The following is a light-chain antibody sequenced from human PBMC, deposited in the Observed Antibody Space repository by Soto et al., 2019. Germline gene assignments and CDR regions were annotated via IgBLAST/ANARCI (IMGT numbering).Light chain of an antibody. CDR1: SSNIGSNT. CDR3: AAWDDSLNGQVV. J-gene: IGLJ2*01. V-gene: IGLV1-44*01. CDR2: SNN. Sequence: QSVLTQPPSASGTPGQRVTISCSGSSSNIGSNTVNWYQQRPGTATKLLIYSNNQRHAGVPDRFSGSKSGTSASLAISGLQSEDEADYYCAAWDDSLNGQVVFGGGTKLTVL.